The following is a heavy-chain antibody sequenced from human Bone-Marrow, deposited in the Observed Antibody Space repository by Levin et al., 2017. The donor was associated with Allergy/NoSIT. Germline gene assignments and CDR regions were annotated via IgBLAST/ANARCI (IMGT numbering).Heavy chain of an antibody. V-gene: IGHV3-23*01. Sequence: GGSLRLSCEASGFTFSAYAMTWVRQAPGKGLEWVAIISGDGGSTQYAGSVKGRFTISRDNPKNTHYLEMSSLRAEDTAVYYCAKHLDYDFWSGSVRKAAFDVWGQGTRVSVSS. D-gene: IGHD3-3*01. CDR3: AKHLDYDFWSGSVRKAAFDV. CDR1: GFTFSAYA. CDR2: ISGDGGST. J-gene: IGHJ3*01.